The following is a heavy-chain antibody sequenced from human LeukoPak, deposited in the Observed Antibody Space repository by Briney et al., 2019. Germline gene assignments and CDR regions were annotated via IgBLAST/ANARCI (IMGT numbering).Heavy chain of an antibody. J-gene: IGHJ4*02. D-gene: IGHD3-22*01. CDR1: GFTFNNYA. Sequence: GGSLRLSCTASGFTFNNYAMYWVRQAPRKGLEWVAGIFGSGGSAHYADSVKGRFTISRDNSKNTVYLQMDSLRGEDTALYYCTKTTTGYSSGQYPGWPADHWGQGTLVTVSS. V-gene: IGHV3-23*01. CDR2: IFGSGGSA. CDR3: TKTTTGYSSGQYPGWPADH.